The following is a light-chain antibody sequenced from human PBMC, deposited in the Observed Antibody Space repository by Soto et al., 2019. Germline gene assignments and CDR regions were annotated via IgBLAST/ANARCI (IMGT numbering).Light chain of an antibody. J-gene: IGKJ4*01. CDR1: QSVSTF. Sequence: EIVLTQSPATLSLSPWERATLSCRASQSVSTFLAWYQQRPGQPPRLVIYDASRRATGIPSRFSGSGSGTDFSLTISSLEHEEFEIYYCHQRSNWPPLTFGGGTKVVIK. CDR3: HQRSNWPPLT. CDR2: DAS. V-gene: IGKV3-11*01.